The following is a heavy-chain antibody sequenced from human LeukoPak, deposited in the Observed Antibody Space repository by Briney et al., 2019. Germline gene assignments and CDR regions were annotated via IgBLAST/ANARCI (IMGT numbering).Heavy chain of an antibody. J-gene: IGHJ5*02. CDR1: GGSFSGYY. CDR3: ARGIYDILTGYYIYRFDP. Sequence: SETLSLTCAVYGGSFSGYYWSWIRQPPGKGLEWIGEINHSGSTNYNPSLKSRVTISVDTSKNQFSLKLSSVTAADTAVYYCARGIYDILTGYYIYRFDPWGQGTLVTVSS. D-gene: IGHD3-9*01. CDR2: INHSGST. V-gene: IGHV4-34*01.